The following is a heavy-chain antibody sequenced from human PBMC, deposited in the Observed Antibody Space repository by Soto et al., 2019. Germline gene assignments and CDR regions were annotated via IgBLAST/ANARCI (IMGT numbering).Heavy chain of an antibody. V-gene: IGHV3-23*01. J-gene: IGHJ4*02. CDR3: AKDLLTSPLSRIVGATRVPLDY. D-gene: IGHD1-26*01. Sequence: PGGSLRLSCAASGFTFSSYAMSWVRQAPGKGLEWVSAISGSGGSTYYADSVKGRFTISRDNSKNTLYLQMNSLRAEDTAVYYCAKDLLTSPLSRIVGATRVPLDYWGQGTLVTVSS. CDR2: ISGSGGST. CDR1: GFTFSSYA.